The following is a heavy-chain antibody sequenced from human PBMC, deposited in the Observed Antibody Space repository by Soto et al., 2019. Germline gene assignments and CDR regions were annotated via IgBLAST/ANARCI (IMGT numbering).Heavy chain of an antibody. CDR3: ARDVIAVAGHFDY. CDR2: ISYDGSNK. D-gene: IGHD6-19*01. CDR1: GFTFSSYA. J-gene: IGHJ4*02. V-gene: IGHV3-30-3*01. Sequence: SLRLSCAASGFTFSSYAMHWVRQAPGKGLEWVAVISYDGSNKYYADSVKGRFTISRDNSKNTLYLQMNSLRAEDTAVYYCARDVIAVAGHFDYWGQGTLVTVSS.